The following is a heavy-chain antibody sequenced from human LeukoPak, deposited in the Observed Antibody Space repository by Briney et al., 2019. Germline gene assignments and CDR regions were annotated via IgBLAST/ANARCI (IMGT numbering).Heavy chain of an antibody. CDR2: ISSSSSYI. V-gene: IGHV3-21*01. Sequence: GVSLRLFCAASGFTFSSCSMNWVRQAPGKGLEWVSSISSSSSYIYYADSVKGRFTISRDNAKNSLYLQMNSLRAEDTAVYYCAGAVAEQWLVGVEFDYWGQGTLVTVSS. CDR1: GFTFSSCS. D-gene: IGHD6-19*01. CDR3: AGAVAEQWLVGVEFDY. J-gene: IGHJ4*02.